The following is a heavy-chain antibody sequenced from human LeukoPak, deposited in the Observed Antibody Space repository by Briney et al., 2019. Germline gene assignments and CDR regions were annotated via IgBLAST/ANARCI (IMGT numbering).Heavy chain of an antibody. CDR3: ARSGIEAIDY. V-gene: IGHV4-59*08. Sequence: PSETLSLTCTVSGGSISSYYWSWIRQPPGKRLEWIGYIYYSGSTNYNPSLRSRVTISVHTSKTHFSLKVNSVTAADTAVYYCARSGIEAIDYWGQGTLVTVSS. CDR2: IYYSGST. D-gene: IGHD1-1*01. CDR1: GGSISSYY. J-gene: IGHJ4*02.